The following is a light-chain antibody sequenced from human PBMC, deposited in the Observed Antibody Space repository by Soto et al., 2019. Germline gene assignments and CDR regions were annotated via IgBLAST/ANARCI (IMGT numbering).Light chain of an antibody. CDR2: EGS. CDR1: NSDVGTYNL. CDR3: CSYAGSNTFV. Sequence: QAVVTQPASVSGSPGQSITISCTGTNSDVGTYNLVSWYQQHPGKAPKLMIYEGSKRPSGVSNRFSGSRSGNTASLTISGLQAEDESDYYCCSYAGSNTFVFGGGTKLTVL. J-gene: IGLJ2*01. V-gene: IGLV2-23*03.